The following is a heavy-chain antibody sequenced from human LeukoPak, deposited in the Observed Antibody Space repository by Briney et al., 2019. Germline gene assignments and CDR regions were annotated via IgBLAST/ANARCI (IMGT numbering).Heavy chain of an antibody. Sequence: ASVKVSCKASGHIFTSYYMYWVRQAPGQGREWRGIINPSGGSIRYAQKFQGRVTMTGDTPTGTVYMELSSLSSEDTAMYYCARARNYYDSSGYSYEGDAFDIWGQGTMVTVSS. CDR2: INPSGGSI. D-gene: IGHD3-22*01. CDR3: ARARNYYDSSGYSYEGDAFDI. V-gene: IGHV1-46*01. CDR1: GHIFTSYY. J-gene: IGHJ3*02.